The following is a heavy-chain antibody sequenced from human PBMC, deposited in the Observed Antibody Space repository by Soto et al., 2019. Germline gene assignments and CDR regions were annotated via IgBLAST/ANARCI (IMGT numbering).Heavy chain of an antibody. J-gene: IGHJ3*02. V-gene: IGHV3-11*01. Sequence: GESLRPACAASGLTVSNYYMTWIRQAPGKGLEWVSYTSSSGTGIYYADSVKGRFTISRDNAKNSLYLQMSSLRAEDTAVYYCARAYSDAFDIWGQGTMVTV. D-gene: IGHD2-15*01. CDR3: ARAYSDAFDI. CDR1: GLTVSNYY. CDR2: TSSSGTGI.